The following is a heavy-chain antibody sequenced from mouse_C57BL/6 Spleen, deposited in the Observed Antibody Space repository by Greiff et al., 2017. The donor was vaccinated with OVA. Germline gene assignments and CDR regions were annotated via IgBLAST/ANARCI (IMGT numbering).Heavy chain of an antibody. J-gene: IGHJ2*01. V-gene: IGHV5-4*01. Sequence: EVQLQESGGGLVKPGGSLKLSCAASGFTFSSYAMSWVRQTPEKRLEWVATISDGGSYTYYPDNVKGRFTISRDNAKNNLYLQMSHLKSEDTAMYYCAIYYDYDEGGYFDYWGQGTTLTVSS. CDR1: GFTFSSYA. CDR3: AIYYDYDEGGYFDY. D-gene: IGHD2-4*01. CDR2: ISDGGSYT.